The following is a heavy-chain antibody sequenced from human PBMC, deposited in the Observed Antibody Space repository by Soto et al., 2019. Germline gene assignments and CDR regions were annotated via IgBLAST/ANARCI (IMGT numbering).Heavy chain of an antibody. Sequence: GGSLRLSCAASGFTFSSYAMSWVRQAPGKGLEWVSAISGSGGSTYYADSVKGRFTISRDNSKNTLYLQMNSLRAEDTAVYYCSKDRNGFVRFLEWLLYYWYFDLWGRGTLVTVSS. J-gene: IGHJ2*01. CDR1: GFTFSSYA. D-gene: IGHD3-3*01. CDR2: ISGSGGST. V-gene: IGHV3-23*01. CDR3: SKDRNGFVRFLEWLLYYWYFDL.